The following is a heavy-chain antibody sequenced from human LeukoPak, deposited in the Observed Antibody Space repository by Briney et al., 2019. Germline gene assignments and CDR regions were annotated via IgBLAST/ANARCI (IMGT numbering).Heavy chain of an antibody. V-gene: IGHV3-20*04. CDR2: INWNGGST. CDR3: ARVSDISVAAYFDY. J-gene: IGHJ4*02. Sequence: GGTLRLSCAASGFTFSSYAMSWVRQAPGKGLEWVSTINWNGGSTGYADSVKGRFTISRDNAENSLYLQMNSLRAEDTALYYCARVSDISVAAYFDYWGQGTLVTVSS. CDR1: GFTFSSYA. D-gene: IGHD6-19*01.